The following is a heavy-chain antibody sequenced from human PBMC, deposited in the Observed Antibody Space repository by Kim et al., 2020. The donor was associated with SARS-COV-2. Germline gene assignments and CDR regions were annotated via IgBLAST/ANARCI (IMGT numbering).Heavy chain of an antibody. CDR3: ARIRGSRAYVWGTFGCGDS. D-gene: IGHD3-16*01. J-gene: IGHJ4*02. V-gene: IGHV4-39*01. CDR1: GGSISSDDFY. CDR2: VYYTGST. Sequence: SETLSLTCSLSGGSISSDDFYWGWYRQTPGKGLEWIGTVYYTGSTYYNPSLKTRITMSVDPSRNQFSLRLNSVTAADVAIYYCARIRGSRAYVWGTFGCGDSWGQVILVTVSS.